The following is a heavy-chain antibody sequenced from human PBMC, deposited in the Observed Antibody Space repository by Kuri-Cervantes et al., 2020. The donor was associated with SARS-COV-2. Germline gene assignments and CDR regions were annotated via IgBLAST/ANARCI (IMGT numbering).Heavy chain of an antibody. V-gene: IGHV4-30-4*01. D-gene: IGHD3-10*01. J-gene: IGHJ6*02. Sequence: SETLSLTCTVSGCSISSGDYYWSWIRQSPGKGLEWIGYIYYSGSTYYNPSLKSRVTISVDTSKNQFSLKLSSVTAADTAVYYCARDRLGLLWFGEPKRYGMDVWGQGTTVTVSS. CDR3: ARDRLGLLWFGEPKRYGMDV. CDR2: IYYSGST. CDR1: GCSISSGDYY.